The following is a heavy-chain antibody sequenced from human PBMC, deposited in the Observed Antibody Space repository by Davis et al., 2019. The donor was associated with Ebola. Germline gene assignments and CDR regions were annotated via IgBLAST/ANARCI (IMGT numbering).Heavy chain of an antibody. CDR1: GNTISTYT. Sequence: SVKVSCKASGNTISTYTIDWVRQAPGQGLEWMGGIIPILGTTNYAQKFRGRVRSTADKSTRIAYMELSSLRSEDTAVYYCASSDTAMDPYYYYGMDVWGKGTTVTVSS. V-gene: IGHV1-69*08. CDR2: IIPILGTT. D-gene: IGHD5-18*01. CDR3: ASSDTAMDPYYYYGMDV. J-gene: IGHJ6*04.